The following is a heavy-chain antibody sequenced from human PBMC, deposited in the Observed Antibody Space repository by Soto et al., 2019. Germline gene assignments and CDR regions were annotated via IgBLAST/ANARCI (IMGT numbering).Heavy chain of an antibody. V-gene: IGHV1-8*02. CDR1: GYTFTSYH. Sequence: ASVKVSCKASGYTFTSYHITWVRQAPGQGLEWMGWMNPNNGNTGYAQKFQGRVTMTRNTSISTAYMELSSLRSEDTAVYYCAREGVRGMVVWGQGTTVTVSS. D-gene: IGHD3-16*01. CDR2: MNPNNGNT. J-gene: IGHJ6*02. CDR3: AREGVRGMVV.